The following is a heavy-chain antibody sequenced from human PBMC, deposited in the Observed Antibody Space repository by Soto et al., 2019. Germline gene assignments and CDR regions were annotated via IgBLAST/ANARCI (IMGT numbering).Heavy chain of an antibody. CDR1: GGSISSYY. J-gene: IGHJ4*02. D-gene: IGHD2-21*02. CDR2: IYYSGST. CDR3: ARGRVGVTTYFDY. Sequence: SETLSLTCTVSGGSISSYYWSWIRQPPGKGLEWIGYIYYSGSTNYNPSLKSRVTISVDTSKNQFSLKLSSVTAADTAVYYCARGRVGVTTYFDYWGQGTLVTVSS. V-gene: IGHV4-59*01.